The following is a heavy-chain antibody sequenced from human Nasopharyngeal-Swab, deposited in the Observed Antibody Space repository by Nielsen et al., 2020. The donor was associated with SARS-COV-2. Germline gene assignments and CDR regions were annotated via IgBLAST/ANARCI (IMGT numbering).Heavy chain of an antibody. D-gene: IGHD3-22*01. CDR2: INPSGGST. J-gene: IGHJ6*02. CDR3: AREDYYDSSGYPPYYYYGMDV. Sequence: WVRQAPGQGLEWMGIINPSGGSTSYAQKFQGRVTTTRDTSTSTVYMELSSLRSEDTAVYYCAREDYYDSSGYPPYYYYGMDVWGQGTTVTVSS. V-gene: IGHV1-46*01.